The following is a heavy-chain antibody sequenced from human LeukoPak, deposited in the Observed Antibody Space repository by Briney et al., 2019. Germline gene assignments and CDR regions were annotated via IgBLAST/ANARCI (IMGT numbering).Heavy chain of an antibody. CDR1: GFTFSSYE. V-gene: IGHV3-43*02. CDR2: ISGDGGST. Sequence: PGGSLRLSCAASGFTFSSYEMNWVRQAPGKGLEWVSLISGDGGSTYYADSVKGRFTISRDNSKNSLYLQMNSLRTEDTALYYCAKVRPTRFVESSGWLELGYWGQGTLVTVSS. D-gene: IGHD6-19*01. CDR3: AKVRPTRFVESSGWLELGY. J-gene: IGHJ4*02.